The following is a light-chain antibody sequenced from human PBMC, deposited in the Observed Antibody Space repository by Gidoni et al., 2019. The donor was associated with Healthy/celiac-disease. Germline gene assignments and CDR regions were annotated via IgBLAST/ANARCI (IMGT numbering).Light chain of an antibody. J-gene: IGLJ2*01. CDR1: SRDVGGYTY. V-gene: IGLV2-14*01. CDR2: DVS. Sequence: QSALTQPASVSGSPGQSITISCTGTSRDVGGYTYVSWYQQHPGKAPKLMIYDVSNRPSGVSNRFSGSKSGNTAFLTISGLQAEDEADYYCSSYTSSSTLVVFGGGTKLTVL. CDR3: SSYTSSSTLVV.